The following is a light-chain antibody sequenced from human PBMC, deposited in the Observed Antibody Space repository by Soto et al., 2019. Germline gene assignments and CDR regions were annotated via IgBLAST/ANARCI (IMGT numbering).Light chain of an antibody. CDR2: GAF. Sequence: EIVLTQSPGTLSLFPGERATLSCRASQSVSSRNLAWYRQKPGQAPSLLISGAFNRATGIPDRFSGSGSATDFTLTISRLEPADFALYYCLLYGDSPPAYTFGQGTKLDIK. CDR1: QSVSSRN. CDR3: LLYGDSPPAYT. V-gene: IGKV3-20*01. J-gene: IGKJ2*01.